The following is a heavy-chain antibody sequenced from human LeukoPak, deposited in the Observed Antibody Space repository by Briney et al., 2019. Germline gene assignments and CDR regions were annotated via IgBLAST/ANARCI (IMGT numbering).Heavy chain of an antibody. Sequence: SETLSLTCTVSGGSTSSSSYYWGWIRQPPGKGLEWIGTIYYSGSTYYNPSLKSRVTISVDTSKNQFSLKLSSVTAADTAVYYCARVVPMYSSDWYDDYWGQGTLVTVSS. CDR1: GGSTSSSSYY. CDR3: ARVVPMYSSDWYDDY. V-gene: IGHV4-39*01. D-gene: IGHD6-19*01. J-gene: IGHJ4*02. CDR2: IYYSGST.